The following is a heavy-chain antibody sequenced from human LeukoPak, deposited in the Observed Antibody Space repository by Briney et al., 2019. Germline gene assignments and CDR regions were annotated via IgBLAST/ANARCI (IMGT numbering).Heavy chain of an antibody. V-gene: IGHV3-7*03. CDR2: IKQDGSEK. CDR3: ASEGAIFGVVTPFDY. CDR1: GFTFSSYW. D-gene: IGHD3-3*01. Sequence: GGSLRLSCAASGFTFSSYWMSWVRQAPGKGLEWVANIKQDGSEKYYVDSVKGRFTISRDNAKNSLYLQMNSLRAEDTAVYYCASEGAIFGVVTPFDYWGQGTLVTVSS. J-gene: IGHJ4*02.